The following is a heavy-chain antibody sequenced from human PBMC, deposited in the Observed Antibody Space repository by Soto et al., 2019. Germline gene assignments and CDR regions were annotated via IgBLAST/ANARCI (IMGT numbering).Heavy chain of an antibody. J-gene: IGHJ6*02. V-gene: IGHV1-69*13. CDR2: IIPIFGTA. Sequence: SVKVSCKASGGTFSSYAISWVRQAPGQGLEWMGGIIPIFGTANYAQKFQGRVTITADESTSTDYMELSSLRSDDTAVYYCAREGLVLVPTTVNSDYYYYAMDVWGQGTTVTVSS. CDR1: GGTFSSYA. D-gene: IGHD2-2*01. CDR3: AREGLVLVPTTVNSDYYYYAMDV.